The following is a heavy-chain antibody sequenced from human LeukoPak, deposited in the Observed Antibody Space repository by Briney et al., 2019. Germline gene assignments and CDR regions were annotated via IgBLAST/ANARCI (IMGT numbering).Heavy chain of an antibody. J-gene: IGHJ6*03. Sequence: PGGSLRLSCAASGFTFDDYAMHWVRQAPGKGLEWVSGISWNSGSIGYADSVKGRFTISRDNAKNSLYLQMNSLRAEDTAVYYCARDPYSGSYGNYYYYFMDVWGKGTTVTISS. CDR3: ARDPYSGSYGNYYYYFMDV. CDR1: GFTFDDYA. CDR2: ISWNSGSI. D-gene: IGHD1-26*01. V-gene: IGHV3-9*01.